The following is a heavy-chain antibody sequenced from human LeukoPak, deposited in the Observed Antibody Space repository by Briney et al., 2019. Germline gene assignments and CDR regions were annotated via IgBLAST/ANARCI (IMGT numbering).Heavy chain of an antibody. Sequence: SETLSLTCTVSGGAISSGGYYWSWIRQHPGKGLEWIGYIYYSGSTYYNPSLKSRVTISVDTSKNQFSLKLSSVTAADTAVYYCARERQIAFDYWGQGTLVTVSS. V-gene: IGHV4-31*03. CDR1: GGAISSGGYY. CDR3: ARERQIAFDY. J-gene: IGHJ4*02. D-gene: IGHD3-22*01. CDR2: IYYSGST.